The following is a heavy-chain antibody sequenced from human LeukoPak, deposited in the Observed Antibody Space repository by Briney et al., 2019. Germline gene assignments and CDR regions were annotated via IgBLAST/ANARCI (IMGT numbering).Heavy chain of an antibody. CDR3: ARTNGYCSSTSCEIDY. CDR2: INHSGST. V-gene: IGHV4-34*01. D-gene: IGHD2-2*01. Sequence: SETLSLTCAVYGGSFSGYYWSWIRQPPGKGLEWIGEINHSGSTNYNPSLKSRVTISVDTSKNQFSLKLSSVTAADTAVYYCARTNGYCSSTSCEIDYWGQGTLVTVSS. J-gene: IGHJ4*02. CDR1: GGSFSGYY.